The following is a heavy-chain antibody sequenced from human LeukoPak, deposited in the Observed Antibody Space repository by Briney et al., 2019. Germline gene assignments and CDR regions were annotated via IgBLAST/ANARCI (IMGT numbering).Heavy chain of an antibody. V-gene: IGHV4-4*08. CDR3: ARDYRLEGAFDA. J-gene: IGHJ3*01. Sequence: SETLSLTCTVSGGSISGYYWSWIRQPPGKGLEWIAWIFHSGTTSYNPSLKSRVTISIDTSKKQFSLKLNSVTAADTAMYYCARDYRLEGAFDAWGQGTMVTVSS. D-gene: IGHD1-1*01. CDR2: IFHSGTT. CDR1: GGSISGYY.